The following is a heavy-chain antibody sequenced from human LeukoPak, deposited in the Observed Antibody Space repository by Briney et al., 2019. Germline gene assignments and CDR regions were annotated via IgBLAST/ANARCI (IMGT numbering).Heavy chain of an antibody. J-gene: IGHJ6*02. CDR3: ARESSHYYGMDV. CDR2: IYTSGST. Sequence: SETLSLTCTVSGGSISSGSYYWSWIRQPAGKGLEWIGRIYTSGSTNYNSSLKSRVTISVDTSKNQFSLKLSSVTAADTAVYYCARESSHYYGMDVWGQGTTVTVSS. CDR1: GGSISSGSYY. D-gene: IGHD6-6*01. V-gene: IGHV4-61*02.